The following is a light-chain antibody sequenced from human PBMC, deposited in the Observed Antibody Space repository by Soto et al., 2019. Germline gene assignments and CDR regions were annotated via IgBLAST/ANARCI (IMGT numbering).Light chain of an antibody. J-gene: IGKJ2*01. Sequence: DIQMTQSPSSLSASVGDAVSLTCRASRSISNYLNWYQQKPGRAPKLLISGASSLQRGVPSRFSGSGSGTEFTLTIRSLQPDDFATYYCLQYNSLYTFGQGTKLEIK. V-gene: IGKV1-17*01. CDR1: RSISNY. CDR3: LQYNSLYT. CDR2: GAS.